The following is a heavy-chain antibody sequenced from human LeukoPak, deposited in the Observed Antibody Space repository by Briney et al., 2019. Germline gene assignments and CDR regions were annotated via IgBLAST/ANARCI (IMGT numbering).Heavy chain of an antibody. CDR3: ARSPGYYGSGSYYLDY. Sequence: SQNLSLTCTVSGGSISSGDYYWRWIRLPPGKGREWIAYIYYSGSTYYNPSLKSRVTISVDTSKNQFSLKLSSVTAEETAVCHCARSPGYYGSGSYYLDYVDQGTLATVSS. CDR2: IYYSGST. J-gene: IGHJ4*02. CDR1: GGSISSGDYY. V-gene: IGHV4-30-4*01. D-gene: IGHD3-10*01.